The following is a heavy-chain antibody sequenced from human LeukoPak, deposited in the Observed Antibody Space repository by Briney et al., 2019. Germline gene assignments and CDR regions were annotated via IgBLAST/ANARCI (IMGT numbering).Heavy chain of an antibody. CDR2: INPNSGGT. CDR1: GYTFTAYY. Sequence: ASVKVSCKASGYTFTAYYMHWVRQAPGQGLEWMGWINPNSGGTNYAQKFQGRVTVTRDTSISTAYMELSRLRSDDTAVYYCARGDYSSPYYFDYWGQGTLVAVSS. D-gene: IGHD6-13*01. V-gene: IGHV1-2*02. J-gene: IGHJ4*02. CDR3: ARGDYSSPYYFDY.